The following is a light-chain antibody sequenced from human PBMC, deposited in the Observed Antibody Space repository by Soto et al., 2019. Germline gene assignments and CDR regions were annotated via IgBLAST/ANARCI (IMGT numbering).Light chain of an antibody. CDR3: QQYNSYWT. V-gene: IGKV1-5*03. J-gene: IGKJ1*01. CDR1: QSISSW. CDR2: KAS. Sequence: DIQMTQSPFTLAASVGDRVTITCRASQSISSWLAWYQQKPGKAPKLLIYKASSLESGVPSRFSGSGSGTEFTFTISSLQPDDFATYYCQQYNSYWTFGQGTKVEIK.